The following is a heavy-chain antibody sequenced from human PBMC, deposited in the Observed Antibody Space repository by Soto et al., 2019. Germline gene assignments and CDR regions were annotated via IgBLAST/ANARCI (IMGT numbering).Heavy chain of an antibody. Sequence: SQTLLLTCALSGDSVSSNTAAWNWIRSCPSRGLEWRGRTYYRSNWRHDYAVSVKSRITVNPDTSKNQFSLKLSSVTAADTAVYYCAREHKWQNYFDYWGQAILVTVSS. D-gene: IGHD5-12*01. V-gene: IGHV6-1*01. CDR3: AREHKWQNYFDY. CDR2: TYYRSNWRH. J-gene: IGHJ4*02. CDR1: GDSVSSNTAA.